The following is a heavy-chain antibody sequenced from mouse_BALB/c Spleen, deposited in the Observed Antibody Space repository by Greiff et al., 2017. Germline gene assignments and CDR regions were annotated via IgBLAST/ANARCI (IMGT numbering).Heavy chain of an antibody. D-gene: IGHD2-4*01. V-gene: IGHV3-2*02. CDR2: ISYSGST. J-gene: IGHJ3*01. CDR1: GYSITSDYA. Sequence: EVQLQQSGPGLVKPSQSLSLTCTVTGYSITSDYAWNWIRQFPGNKLEWMGYISYSGSTSYNPSLKSRISITRDTSKNQFFLQLNSVTTEDTATYYCARRDYDYAFAYWGQGTLVTVSA. CDR3: ARRDYDYAFAY.